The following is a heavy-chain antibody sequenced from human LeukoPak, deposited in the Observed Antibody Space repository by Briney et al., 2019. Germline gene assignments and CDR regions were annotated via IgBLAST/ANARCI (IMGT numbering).Heavy chain of an antibody. CDR2: IYYSGST. V-gene: IGHV4-39*01. CDR1: GGSISSYY. D-gene: IGHD3-22*01. Sequence: SETLSLTCTVSGGSISSYYWGWIRQPPGKGLEWIGSIYYSGSTYYNPSLKSRVTISVDTSRNQFSLKLSSVTAADTAVYYCARLSRVNSYYFDYWGQGTLVTVSS. CDR3: ARLSRVNSYYFDY. J-gene: IGHJ4*02.